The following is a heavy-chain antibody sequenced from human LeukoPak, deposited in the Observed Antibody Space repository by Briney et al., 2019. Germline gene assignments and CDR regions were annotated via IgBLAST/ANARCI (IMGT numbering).Heavy chain of an antibody. J-gene: IGHJ5*02. CDR3: AKNSVEAPNWFDP. CDR1: GFTFSTYD. CDR2: ISGSGGTT. D-gene: IGHD2-21*01. Sequence: GGSLRLSCAASGFTFSTYDMNWVRQAPGKGLECVSAISGSGGTTYYADSVKGRFTISRDNSKNTLYLQMNSLRAEDTAVYYCAKNSVEAPNWFDPWGQGTLVTVSS. V-gene: IGHV3-23*01.